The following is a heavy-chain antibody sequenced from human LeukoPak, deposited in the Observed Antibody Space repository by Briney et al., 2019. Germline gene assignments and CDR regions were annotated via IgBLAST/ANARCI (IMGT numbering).Heavy chain of an antibody. V-gene: IGHV4-59*01. J-gene: IGHJ4*02. CDR3: ARAGSGYSFDY. Sequence: PSETLSLTCTVSGXSISSYYWNWIRQPPGKGLEWIGYISNSGNTNDNPSLKSRLTMSIDTSKNQFSLRLNSVTAADTAVYYCARAGSGYSFDYWGQGRLVTVSS. CDR2: ISNSGNT. D-gene: IGHD3-22*01. CDR1: GXSISSYY.